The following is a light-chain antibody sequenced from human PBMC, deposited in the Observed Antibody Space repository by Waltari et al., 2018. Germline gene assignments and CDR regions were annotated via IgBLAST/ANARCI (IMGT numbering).Light chain of an antibody. V-gene: IGLV2-23*01. CDR1: SSDVGL. CDR3: CSYGGPWV. J-gene: IGLJ3*02. Sequence: QSALTQPASVSGSPGQSVTISCTGTSSDVGLVSWYQQHPGKAPKLIIYEDNKRPSGVSDRLSGSKAGNAASLAISGLQAEDEADYHCCSYGGPWVFGGGTKLTVL. CDR2: EDN.